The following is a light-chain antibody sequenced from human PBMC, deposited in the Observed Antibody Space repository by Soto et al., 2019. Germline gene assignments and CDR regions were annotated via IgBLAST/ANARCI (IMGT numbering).Light chain of an antibody. CDR1: FNDVGGYNY. V-gene: IGLV2-8*01. CDR3: SSYVGNNNLV. J-gene: IGLJ3*02. Sequence: QSALTQPPSASGSPGQSVTISCTGTFNDVGGYNYVSWYQQHPGKAPKVIIYEVYKRPSGVPERFSGSKSGKTASLTVSGLQADDEAEYYCSSYVGNNNLVFGGGTQLTVL. CDR2: EVY.